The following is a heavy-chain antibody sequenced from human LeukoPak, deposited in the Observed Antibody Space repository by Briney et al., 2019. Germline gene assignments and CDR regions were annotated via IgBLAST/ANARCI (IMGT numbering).Heavy chain of an antibody. D-gene: IGHD6-6*01. CDR1: GFTFSNYW. J-gene: IGHJ4*02. CDR2: IRQDGREK. CDR3: ARDVSDENGSASRIHLDS. V-gene: IGHV3-7*03. Sequence: GGSLRLSCAASGFTFSNYWMTWVRQAPGKGLEWVANIRQDGREKTYVDSVKGRFTISRDNAKNSLILQMNRLRAEDTAVYYCARDVSDENGSASRIHLDSWGQGTLVSVSS.